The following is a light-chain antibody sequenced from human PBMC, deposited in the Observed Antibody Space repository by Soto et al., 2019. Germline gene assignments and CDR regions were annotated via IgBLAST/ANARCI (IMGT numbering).Light chain of an antibody. CDR2: DAS. CDR1: QSVSSY. Sequence: SVLPKSTDTLSLSPGERATLSCRASQSVSSYLAWYQQKPGQAPRLLIYDASNRATGIPARFSGSGSGTDFTLTISSLEPEDFAVYFCQQRSNWPPIPFGQGTRPAIK. CDR3: QQRSNWPPIP. V-gene: IGKV3-11*01. J-gene: IGKJ5*01.